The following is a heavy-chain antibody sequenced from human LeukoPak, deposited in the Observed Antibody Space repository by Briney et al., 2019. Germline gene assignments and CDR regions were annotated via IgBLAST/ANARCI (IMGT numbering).Heavy chain of an antibody. J-gene: IGHJ4*02. D-gene: IGHD1-26*01. CDR2: IGASGGGP. CDR1: GFSFDKCA. Sequence: RGSLRLSCAASGFSFDKCAMKWVRQAPGKGLEWVSEIGASGGGPQYADSVKGRFTISRDNSKNTLYLQMNSLRAEDTAIYYCAKDGGRRDDYWGQGTLVTVS. V-gene: IGHV3-23*01. CDR3: AKDGGRRDDY.